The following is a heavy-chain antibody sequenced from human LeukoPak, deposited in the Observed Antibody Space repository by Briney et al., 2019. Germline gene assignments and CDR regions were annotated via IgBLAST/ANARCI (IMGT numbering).Heavy chain of an antibody. D-gene: IGHD3-9*01. V-gene: IGHV3-21*01. J-gene: IGHJ4*02. CDR1: GFTFSSYS. CDR2: ISSSSSYI. Sequence: GGSLRLSCAASGFTFSSYSMNWVRQAPGEGLQWFSSISSSSSYIYYADSVKGRFTISRDHAKNSLYLQMNSLRAEDTAVYYCARGRGDYDILTGYHPNWGQGTLVTVSS. CDR3: ARGRGDYDILTGYHPN.